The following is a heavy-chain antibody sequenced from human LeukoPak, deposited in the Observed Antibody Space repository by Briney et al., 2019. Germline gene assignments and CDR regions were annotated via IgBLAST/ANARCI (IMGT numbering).Heavy chain of an antibody. CDR2: IWYDRSSK. Sequence: PGGSLRLSCAASGFTFSGYGMHWVRQAPGKGLEWVALIWYDRSSKYYANSVKGRFTISRGNAKNSLYLQMNSLRAEDTAVYYCARGGSTSSSSHFHHWGQGTLVTVSS. V-gene: IGHV3-33*01. CDR1: GFTFSGYG. J-gene: IGHJ1*01. CDR3: ARGGSTSSSSHFHH. D-gene: IGHD6-6*01.